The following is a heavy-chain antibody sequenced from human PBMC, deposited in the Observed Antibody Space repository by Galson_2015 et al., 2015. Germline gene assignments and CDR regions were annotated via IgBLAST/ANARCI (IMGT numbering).Heavy chain of an antibody. Sequence: SETLSLTCSVSGGSFSNSYWSWIRQPPGKGLEWLGHISNSGTSNYNPSLKSRATISLDTSKNQFSLKLSSVTAADTAVYFCAGFYGSGSHTWFDPWGQGILVTVSS. CDR1: GGSFSNSY. CDR2: ISNSGTS. D-gene: IGHD3-10*01. V-gene: IGHV4-4*08. J-gene: IGHJ5*02. CDR3: AGFYGSGSHTWFDP.